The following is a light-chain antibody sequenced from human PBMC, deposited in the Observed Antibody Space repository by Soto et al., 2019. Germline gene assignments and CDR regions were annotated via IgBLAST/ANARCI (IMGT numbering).Light chain of an antibody. CDR1: QSVSSSY. J-gene: IGKJ5*01. V-gene: IGKV3-20*01. Sequence: ETVLTQSPGTLSLSPGERATLSCRASQSVSSSYLAWYQQKPGQAPRLLIYGASSRATGIPDRFSGSGSGTDFTLTITRLEPEDFAMYYCQQYEISPPITFGQGTRWRL. CDR2: GAS. CDR3: QQYEISPPIT.